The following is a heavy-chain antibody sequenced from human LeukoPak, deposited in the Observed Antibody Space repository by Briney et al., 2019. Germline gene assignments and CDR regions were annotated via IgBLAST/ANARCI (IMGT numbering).Heavy chain of an antibody. CDR1: GFSISSGHY. CDR3: ARIFIRNGYSSYFDC. Sequence: KPSETQSLTCTVSGFSISSGHYWGWVRQPPGAGLEWIGSVYQSGTTYYNPSLKSRVTTSVDMSKNQFSLRLRPVTAADTAVYYCARIFIRNGYSSYFDCWGQGTLVTVSS. CDR2: VYQSGTT. V-gene: IGHV4-38-2*02. J-gene: IGHJ4*02. D-gene: IGHD5-18*01.